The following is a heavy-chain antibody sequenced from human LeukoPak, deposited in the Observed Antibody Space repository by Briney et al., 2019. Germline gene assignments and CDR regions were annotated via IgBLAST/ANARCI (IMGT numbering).Heavy chain of an antibody. CDR1: GFTFSGSA. V-gene: IGHV3-23*01. Sequence: GGSLRLSCAASGFTFSGSAMSWVRQAPGEGLEWVSLISYSGANSYYTDSVRGRFTISRDNSKDTLFLQMNSLRDEDTAIYYCAKRNSSGWYYFDYWGQGTLVTVSS. J-gene: IGHJ4*02. D-gene: IGHD6-19*01. CDR2: ISYSGANS. CDR3: AKRNSSGWYYFDY.